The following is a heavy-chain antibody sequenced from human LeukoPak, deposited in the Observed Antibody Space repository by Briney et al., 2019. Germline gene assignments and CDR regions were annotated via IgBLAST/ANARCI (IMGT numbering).Heavy chain of an antibody. D-gene: IGHD3-10*01. J-gene: IGHJ4*02. V-gene: IGHV1-2*02. CDR1: GYTFTGYY. CDR3: ARDSDGVRGVIITADY. CDR2: INPNSGGT. Sequence: GASVKVSCKASGYTFTGYYMHWVRQAPGQGLEWMGWINPNSGGTNYAQKFQGRVTMTRVTSISTAYMELSRLRSDDTAVYYCARDSDGVRGVIITADYWGQGALVTVSS.